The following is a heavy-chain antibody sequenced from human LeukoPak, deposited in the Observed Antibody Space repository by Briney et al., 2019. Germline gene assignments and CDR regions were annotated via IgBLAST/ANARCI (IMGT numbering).Heavy chain of an antibody. CDR1: GYTFTSYG. D-gene: IGHD3-10*01. Sequence: ASVTVSCKASGYTFTSYGLSWVRQPPGQGLEWMGWISAYNGNTNYAQKLQGRVTMTTDTSTSTAYMELRSLRSDDTAVYYCARDYYGSGSYYQIWGQGTLVSVSS. CDR2: ISAYNGNT. V-gene: IGHV1-18*04. J-gene: IGHJ4*02. CDR3: ARDYYGSGSYYQI.